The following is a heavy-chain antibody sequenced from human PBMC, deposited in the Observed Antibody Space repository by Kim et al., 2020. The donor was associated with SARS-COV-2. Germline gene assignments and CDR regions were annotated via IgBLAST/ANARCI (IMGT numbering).Heavy chain of an antibody. CDR3: ARASGTSSAYENDY. J-gene: IGHJ4*02. CDR1: GFTFSHNA. CDR2: ISASGGST. V-gene: IGHV3-23*01. D-gene: IGHD2-2*01. Sequence: GGSLRLSCAASGFTFSHNAMSWVRHAPGKGLEWVSSISASGGSTDYADSVNGRFTISRDNSKNTQSLQMNSLRAEDTAVYYCARASGTSSAYENDYWGQGALVTVSS.